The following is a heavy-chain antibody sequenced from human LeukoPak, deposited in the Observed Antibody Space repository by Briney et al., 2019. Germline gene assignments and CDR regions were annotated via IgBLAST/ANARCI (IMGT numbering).Heavy chain of an antibody. CDR3: ARDRYIDSDYYFDY. V-gene: IGHV4-59*01. CDR1: GGSISSYY. D-gene: IGHD5-18*01. J-gene: IGHJ4*02. Sequence: SETLSLTCTVSGGSISSYYWSWIRQPPGKGLEWIGYIYYSGSTNYNPSLKSRVTISVDTSKNQFSLKLSSVTAADTAVYYCARDRYIDSDYYFDYWGQGTLVTVSS. CDR2: IYYSGST.